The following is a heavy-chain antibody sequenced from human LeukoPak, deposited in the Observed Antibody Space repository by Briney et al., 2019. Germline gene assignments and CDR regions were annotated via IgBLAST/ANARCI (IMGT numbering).Heavy chain of an antibody. Sequence: GGSLRLSCTASGFTFGDYAMSWFRQAPGKGLEWVGFIRSKGYGGTTEYAASLKGRFTISRDDSKSIAYLQMNSLKSEDTAVYYCTEGATQYFDYWGQGTLVTVSP. CDR1: GFTFGDYA. J-gene: IGHJ4*02. CDR3: TEGATQYFDY. V-gene: IGHV3-49*03. CDR2: IRSKGYGGTT. D-gene: IGHD1-26*01.